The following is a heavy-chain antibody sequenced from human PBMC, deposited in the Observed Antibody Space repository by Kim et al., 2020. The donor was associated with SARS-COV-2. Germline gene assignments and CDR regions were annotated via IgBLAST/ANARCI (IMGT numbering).Heavy chain of an antibody. J-gene: IGHJ4*02. CDR2: IYPGDSDT. CDR1: GYSFTSYW. D-gene: IGHD3-22*01. Sequence: GESLKISCKGSGYSFTSYWIGWVRQMPGKGLEWMGIIYPGDSDTRYSPSFQGQVTISADKSISTAYLQWSSLKASDTAMYYCARLEGEDYYDSSGYYSHYWGQGTLVTVSS. V-gene: IGHV5-51*01. CDR3: ARLEGEDYYDSSGYYSHY.